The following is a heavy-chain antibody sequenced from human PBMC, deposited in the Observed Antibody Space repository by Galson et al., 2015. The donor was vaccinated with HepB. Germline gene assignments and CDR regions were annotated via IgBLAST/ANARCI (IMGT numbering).Heavy chain of an antibody. CDR1: GYTFTIYA. CDR2: IDAGNGNT. V-gene: IGHV1-3*01. J-gene: IGHJ4*02. Sequence: SVKVSCKASGYTFTIYAMHWVRQAPGQRLEWMGLIDAGNGNTEYPQMFQDRVTITRDTSASIVYMDLSSLRSEDTAVYYCARPLGGGATLGFDYWGQGTLVTVSS. CDR3: ARPLGGGATLGFDY. D-gene: IGHD1-26*01.